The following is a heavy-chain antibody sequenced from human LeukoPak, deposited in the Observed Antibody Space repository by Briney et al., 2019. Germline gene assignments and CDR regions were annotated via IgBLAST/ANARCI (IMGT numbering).Heavy chain of an antibody. J-gene: IGHJ4*02. V-gene: IGHV1-2*02. Sequence: ASVKVSCKASGGTFSSYAISWVRQAPGQGLEWMGWINPNSGGTNYAQKFQGRVTMTRDTSISTAYMELSRLRSDDTAVYYCARDLGFGDYVHYWGQGTLVTVSS. D-gene: IGHD3-10*01. CDR2: INPNSGGT. CDR1: GGTFSSYA. CDR3: ARDLGFGDYVHY.